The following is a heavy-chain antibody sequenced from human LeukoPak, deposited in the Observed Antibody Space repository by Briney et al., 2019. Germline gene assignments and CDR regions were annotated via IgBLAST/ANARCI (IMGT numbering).Heavy chain of an antibody. V-gene: IGHV4-34*01. Sequence: SETLSLTCAVYGGSFSGYYWSWIRQPLGKGLEWIGEINHSGSTNYNPSLKSRVTISVDTSKNQFSLKLSSVIAADTAVYYCARGYFGYYYDSSGYGHWGQGTLVTVSS. CDR2: INHSGST. D-gene: IGHD3-22*01. CDR3: ARGYFGYYYDSSGYGH. CDR1: GGSFSGYY. J-gene: IGHJ4*02.